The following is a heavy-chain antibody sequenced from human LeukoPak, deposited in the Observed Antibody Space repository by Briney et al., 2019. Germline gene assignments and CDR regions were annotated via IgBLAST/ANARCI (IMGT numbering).Heavy chain of an antibody. V-gene: IGHV4-61*05. CDR2: IYYSGST. J-gene: IGHJ5*02. CDR3: ARGDGISDWWSGYNWFDP. Sequence: SETLSLTCTVSGGSISSSSYYWGWIRQRPGKGLEWIGYIYYSGSTNYNPSLKSQVTISVDTSKDQFSLRLSSVTAADTAVYYCARGDGISDWWSGYNWFDPWGQGTLVTVSS. D-gene: IGHD3-3*01. CDR1: GGSISSSSYY.